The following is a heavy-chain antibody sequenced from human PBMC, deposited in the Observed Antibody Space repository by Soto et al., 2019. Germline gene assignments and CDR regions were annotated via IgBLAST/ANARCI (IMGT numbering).Heavy chain of an antibody. CDR1: GYSFTSYW. CDR3: ARQLSSIVVVPAAKSSYYYGMDV. D-gene: IGHD2-2*01. V-gene: IGHV5-51*01. J-gene: IGHJ6*02. CDR2: IYPGDSDT. Sequence: GESLKISCKGSGYSFTSYWIGWVRQMPGKGLEWMGIIYPGDSDTRYSPSFQGQVTISADKSISTAYLQWSSLKASDTAMYYCARQLSSIVVVPAAKSSYYYGMDVWGQGTTVTVSS.